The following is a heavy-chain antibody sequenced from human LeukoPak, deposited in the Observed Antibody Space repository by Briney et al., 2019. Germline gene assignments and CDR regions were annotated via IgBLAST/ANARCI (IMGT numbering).Heavy chain of an antibody. V-gene: IGHV4-59*12. CDR3: ARGSNWGDY. J-gene: IGHJ4*02. D-gene: IGHD7-27*01. CDR2: IYYSGST. Sequence: SETLSLTCTVSNGSINNYYWSWIRQTTGKGLEWIGFIYYSGSTNYNPSLKSRVTMSVDTSKNQFSLKLSSVTAADTAVYYCARGSNWGDYWGQGTLVTVSS. CDR1: NGSINNYY.